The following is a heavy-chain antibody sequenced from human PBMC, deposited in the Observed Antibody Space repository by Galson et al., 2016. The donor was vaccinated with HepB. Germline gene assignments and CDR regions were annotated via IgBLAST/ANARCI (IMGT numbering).Heavy chain of an antibody. D-gene: IGHD6-19*01. CDR2: MNPRSGNT. Sequence: SVKVSCKASGYTFTSHDINWVRQATGQGLEWMGYMNPRSGNTGYAQRFQGRVSMTRNTSITTAYMELSTLTSDDSAVYYCARDYCLAGTCYLVSWGQGTLVTVSS. CDR3: ARDYCLAGTCYLVS. V-gene: IGHV1-8*01. J-gene: IGHJ4*02. CDR1: GYTFTSHD.